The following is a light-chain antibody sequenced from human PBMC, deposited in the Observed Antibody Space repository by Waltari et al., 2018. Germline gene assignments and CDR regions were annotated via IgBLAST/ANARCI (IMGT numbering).Light chain of an antibody. V-gene: IGKV2-30*02. CDR1: QNLLHSNGNTY. CDR3: LQGTHFPYS. J-gene: IGKJ2*03. CDR2: KVS. Sequence: DVVMTQSPLSLSITPGQPASMTCRSSQNLLHSNGNTYLSWFLQKPGQPPRRLIYKVSNRDSGVPDRFSGSGAGTDFTLKIRRVEAEEVGVYYCLQGTHFPYSFGLGTKVEIK.